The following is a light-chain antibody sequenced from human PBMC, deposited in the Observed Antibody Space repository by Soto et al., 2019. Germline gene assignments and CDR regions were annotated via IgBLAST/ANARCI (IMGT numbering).Light chain of an antibody. V-gene: IGKV2-28*01. Sequence: DIVMTRSPLSLTVTPGEPASISCRSSQSLLYSNGNNYLDWYLQKPGQSPQLLIYWGSNRASGVPDRFSGSGSGTDFTLKISRVEAEDVGVYYCMQALQNPSITFGQGTRLEIK. CDR3: MQALQNPSIT. CDR1: QSLLYSNGNNY. CDR2: WGS. J-gene: IGKJ5*01.